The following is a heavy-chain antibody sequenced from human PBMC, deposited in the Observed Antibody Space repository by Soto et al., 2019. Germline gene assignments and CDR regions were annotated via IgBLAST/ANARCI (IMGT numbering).Heavy chain of an antibody. CDR2: IYYSGST. CDR3: AGEQLASFDY. V-gene: IGHV4-31*03. J-gene: IGHJ4*02. CDR1: GGSISSGGYY. D-gene: IGHD6-6*01. Sequence: PSETLSLTCTVSGGSISSGGYYWSWIRQHPGKGLEWIGYIYYSGSTYYNPSLKSRVTISVDTSKNQFSLKLSSVTAADTAVYYCAGEQLASFDYWGQGTLVPVS.